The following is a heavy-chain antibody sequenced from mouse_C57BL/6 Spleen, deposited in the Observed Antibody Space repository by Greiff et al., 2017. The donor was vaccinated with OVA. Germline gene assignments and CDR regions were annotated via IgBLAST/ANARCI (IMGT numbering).Heavy chain of an antibody. Sequence: VQRVESGGGLVQPKGSSKLSCAAPGFTFKTYAMHWVRPAPGKGVEWVARIRSKRSNYATYYAYSVKDIFTISRYDSQSMLYLQMNNLKAEDAAMYYCVREVYVYAMGYWGQAASVTVSS. CDR1: GFTFKTYA. V-gene: IGHV10-3*01. J-gene: IGHJ4*01. CDR3: VREVYVYAMGY. CDR2: IRSKRSNYAT. D-gene: IGHD1-1*01.